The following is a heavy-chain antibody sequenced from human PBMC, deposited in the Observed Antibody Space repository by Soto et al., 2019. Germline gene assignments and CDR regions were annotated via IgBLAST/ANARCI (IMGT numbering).Heavy chain of an antibody. CDR3: ARVRFGSFYQVF. CDR2: ISSSSTYT. CDR1: GFTFSDYY. J-gene: IGHJ4*02. Sequence: QVQLVESGGGLGKPGGSLRLSCAASGFTFSDYYMSWIRQAPGKGLEWVSYISSSSTYTNYADSVKGRFTISRDNAKNSLYLQMHSLRADDTAVYFCARVRFGSFYQVFWGQGTLVTVSS. D-gene: IGHD1-26*01. V-gene: IGHV3-11*06.